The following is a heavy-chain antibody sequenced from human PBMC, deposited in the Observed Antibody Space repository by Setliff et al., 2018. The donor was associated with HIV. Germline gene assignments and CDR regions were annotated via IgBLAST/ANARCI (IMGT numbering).Heavy chain of an antibody. CDR1: GSSLTTTYF. CDR3: ARRRDFDY. CDR2: HYHDGTS. Sequence: SETLSLTCDFSGSSLTTTYFWAWIRLPPGKGLEWVGSHYHDGTSFYNPSLKSRVTVSLDTSKNQFSLKLQSVTAADTAVYYCARRRDFDYWSQGTLVTVSS. V-gene: IGHV4-38-2*01. J-gene: IGHJ4*02.